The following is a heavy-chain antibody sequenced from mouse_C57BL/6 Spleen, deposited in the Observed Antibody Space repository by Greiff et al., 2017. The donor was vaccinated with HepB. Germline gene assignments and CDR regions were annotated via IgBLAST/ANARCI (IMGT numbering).Heavy chain of an antibody. CDR3: ASSTGTGAMDY. CDR1: GYTFTSYT. Sequence: QVHVKQSGAELARPGASVKMSCKASGYTFTSYTMHWVKQRPGQGLEWIGYINPSSGYTKYNQKFKDKATLTADKSSSTAYMQLSSLTSEDSAVYYCASSTGTGAMDYWGQGTSVTVSS. J-gene: IGHJ4*01. CDR2: INPSSGYT. D-gene: IGHD4-1*02. V-gene: IGHV1-4*01.